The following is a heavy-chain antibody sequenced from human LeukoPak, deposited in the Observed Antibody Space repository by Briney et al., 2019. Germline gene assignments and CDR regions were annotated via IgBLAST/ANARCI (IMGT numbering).Heavy chain of an antibody. CDR2: ISYDGSNK. V-gene: IGHV3-30*03. Sequence: GGSLRLSCAASGFTFSSYGMHWVRQAPGKGLEWVAVISYDGSNKYYADSVKGRSTISRDNSKNTLYLQMNSLRAEDTAVYYCARDNPAPDGFDIWGQGTMVTVSS. J-gene: IGHJ3*02. CDR3: ARDNPAPDGFDI. CDR1: GFTFSSYG.